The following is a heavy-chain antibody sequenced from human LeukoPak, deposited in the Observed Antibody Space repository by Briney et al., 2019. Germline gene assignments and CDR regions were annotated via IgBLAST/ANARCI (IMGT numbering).Heavy chain of an antibody. CDR2: IYYSGST. CDR1: GGSISSSSYY. CDR3: ARDPYPNYYYGMDV. Sequence: SETLSLTCTVSGGSISSSSYYWGWIRQPPGKGLEWIGSIYYSGSTYYNPSLKSRVTISVDTSKNQFSLKLSSVTAADTAVYYCARDPYPNYYYGMDVWGQGTTVTVSS. V-gene: IGHV4-39*02. J-gene: IGHJ6*02.